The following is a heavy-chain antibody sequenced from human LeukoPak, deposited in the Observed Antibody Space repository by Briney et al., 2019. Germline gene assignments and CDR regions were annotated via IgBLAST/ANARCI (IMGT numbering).Heavy chain of an antibody. CDR3: ARARGIVVPSPFDY. J-gene: IGHJ4*02. CDR2: INPNSGGT. Sequence: ASVKVSCKASGYTFTGYYMPWVRQAPGQGLEWMGWINPNSGGTNYAQKFQGRVTMTRDTSISTAYMELSRLRSDDTAVYYCARARGIVVPSPFDYWGQGTLVTVSS. V-gene: IGHV1-2*02. D-gene: IGHD2-2*01. CDR1: GYTFTGYY.